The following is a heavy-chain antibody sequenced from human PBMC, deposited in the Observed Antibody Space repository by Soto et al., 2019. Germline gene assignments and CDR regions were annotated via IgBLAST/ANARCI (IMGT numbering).Heavy chain of an antibody. D-gene: IGHD2-15*01. CDR1: GFTFSSYS. CDR3: VRERVATRGWFDP. CDR2: ISSSGSTI. Sequence: GGSLRLSCAASGFTFSSYSMNWVRQAPGKGLEWVSYISSSGSTIYHADSVKGRFTISRDNAKNSLYLQMNSLRDEDTAVYYCVRERVATRGWFDPWGQGPLVTVSS. V-gene: IGHV3-48*02. J-gene: IGHJ5*02.